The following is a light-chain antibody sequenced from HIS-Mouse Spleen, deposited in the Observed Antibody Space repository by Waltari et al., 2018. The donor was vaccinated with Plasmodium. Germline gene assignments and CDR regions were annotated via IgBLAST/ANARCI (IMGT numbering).Light chain of an antibody. J-gene: IGLJ3*02. CDR1: ALPKKY. Sequence: SYELTQPPSVSVSPGQTARITCSGDALPKKYAYWYQQKSGQAPVLVIYEDSKRPPGIPGRFSGSSSGTMATLTISGAQVEDEADYYCYSDSSGNHRVFGGGTKLTVL. CDR3: YSDSSGNHRV. V-gene: IGLV3-10*01. CDR2: EDS.